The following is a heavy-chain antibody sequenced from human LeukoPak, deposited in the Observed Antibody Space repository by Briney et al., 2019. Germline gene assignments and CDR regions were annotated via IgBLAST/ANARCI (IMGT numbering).Heavy chain of an antibody. CDR2: MNPNSGNT. J-gene: IGHJ6*02. CDR1: GYTFTSYD. Sequence: GASVKVSCKASGYTFTSYDINWVRQATGQGLEWMGWMNPNSGNTGYAQKFQGRVTMTRNTSISTAYMELSSLRSEDTAVYYCARGAGSSWYGLSYYYGMDVWGQVTTVTVSS. V-gene: IGHV1-8*01. CDR3: ARGAGSSWYGLSYYYGMDV. D-gene: IGHD6-13*01.